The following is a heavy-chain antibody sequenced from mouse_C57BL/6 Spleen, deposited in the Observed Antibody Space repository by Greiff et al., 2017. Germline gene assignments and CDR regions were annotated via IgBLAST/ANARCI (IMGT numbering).Heavy chain of an antibody. CDR2: IDPSDSDT. CDR1: GYTFTSYW. CDR3: ARDHSHYYGSSSWFAY. V-gene: IGHV1-69*01. D-gene: IGHD1-1*01. J-gene: IGHJ3*01. Sequence: QVQLQQPGAELVMPGASVKLSCKASGYTFTSYWMHWVKQRPGQGLEWIGEIDPSDSDTNYNQKFKGKSTLTVDKSSSTAYMQLSSLTSEDSAVYYCARDHSHYYGSSSWFAYWGQGTLVTVSA.